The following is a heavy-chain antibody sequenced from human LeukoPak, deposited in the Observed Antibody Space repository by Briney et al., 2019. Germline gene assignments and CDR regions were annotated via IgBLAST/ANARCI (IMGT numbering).Heavy chain of an antibody. CDR1: GFTFDDYA. CDR2: ISWNSGSI. V-gene: IGHV3-9*01. Sequence: GGSLGLSCAASGFTFDDYAMHWVRQAPGKGLEWVSGISWNSGSIGYADSVKGRFTISRDNAKNSLYLQMNSLRAEDTALYYCAKDXFLGXPAIXYFDYWGQGTLVTV. D-gene: IGHD2-2*01. CDR3: AKDXFLGXPAIXYFDY. J-gene: IGHJ4*02.